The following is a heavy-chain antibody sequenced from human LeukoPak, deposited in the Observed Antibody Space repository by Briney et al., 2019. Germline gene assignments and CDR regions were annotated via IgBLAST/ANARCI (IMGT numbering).Heavy chain of an antibody. J-gene: IGHJ5*02. Sequence: ASVKVSCKASGYTFTSYGISWVRQAPGQGLEWMGWISAYNGNTNYAQKLQGRVTMTTDTSTSTAYMELRSLRSDDTAVYYCASDGGEVPAAIRGWFDPWAQGTLVPVSS. CDR1: GYTFTSYG. CDR2: ISAYNGNT. D-gene: IGHD2-2*02. CDR3: ASDGGEVPAAIRGWFDP. V-gene: IGHV1-18*01.